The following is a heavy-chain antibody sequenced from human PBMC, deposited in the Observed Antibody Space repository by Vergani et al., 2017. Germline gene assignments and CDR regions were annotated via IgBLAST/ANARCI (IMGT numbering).Heavy chain of an antibody. Sequence: QVQLVQSGAEVKKPGSSVKVSCKASGGTFSSYAISWVRQAPGQGLEWMGGIIPIFGTANYAQKCLGRVTITADKSTSTAYMELSSLRSEDTAVYYCASLASSSSGYYSDYWGQGTLVTVSS. CDR2: IIPIFGTA. CDR1: GGTFSSYA. D-gene: IGHD3-22*01. CDR3: ASLASSSSGYYSDY. J-gene: IGHJ4*02. V-gene: IGHV1-69*06.